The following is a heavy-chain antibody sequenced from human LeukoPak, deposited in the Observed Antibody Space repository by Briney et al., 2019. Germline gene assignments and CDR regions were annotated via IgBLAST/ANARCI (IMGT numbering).Heavy chain of an antibody. CDR1: GFTFSSYE. D-gene: IGHD6-13*01. Sequence: QAGGSLRLSCAASGFTFSSYEMNWVRQAPGKGLEWVSYISSSGSTIFYADSVKGRFTISRDNSKNTLYLQMNSLRAEDTAVYYCAKDLSPLPLAAAGHYYWGQGTLVTVSS. J-gene: IGHJ4*02. CDR3: AKDLSPLPLAAAGHYY. V-gene: IGHV3-48*03. CDR2: ISSSGSTI.